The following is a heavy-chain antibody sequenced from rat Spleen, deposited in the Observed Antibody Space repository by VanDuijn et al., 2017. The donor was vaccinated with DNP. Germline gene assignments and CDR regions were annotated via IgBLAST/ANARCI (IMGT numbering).Heavy chain of an antibody. CDR1: GSSITSNY. CDR3: ARWVWYFDY. J-gene: IGHJ2*01. V-gene: IGHV3-1*01. CDR2: ISFSGSP. Sequence: EVRLQESGPGLVKPSQSLSLTCSVTGSSITSNYWGWIRQFPGNKMEYIGHISFSGSPNYNPSLKSRISITRDTSKNLFFLHLDSVTTEDTATYYCARWVWYFDYWGHGVMVTVSS.